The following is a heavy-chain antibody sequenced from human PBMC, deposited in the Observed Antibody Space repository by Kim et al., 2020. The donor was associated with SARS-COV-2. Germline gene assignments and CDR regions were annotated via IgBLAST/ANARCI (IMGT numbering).Heavy chain of an antibody. CDR3: AREKTTILYHYYGMDV. Sequence: GGSLRLSCAATGFTFSSYSINWVRQAPGRGLEWISYISPSGNIVHYADSVKGRLTISRDNAKNSLYLQMNSLRDEDTAVYYCAREKTTILYHYYGMDVWGQGTAVTVSS. D-gene: IGHD4-4*01. CDR2: ISPSGNIV. J-gene: IGHJ6*02. V-gene: IGHV3-48*02. CDR1: GFTFSSYS.